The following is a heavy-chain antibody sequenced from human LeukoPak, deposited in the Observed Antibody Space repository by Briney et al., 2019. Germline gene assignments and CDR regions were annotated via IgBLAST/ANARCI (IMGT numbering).Heavy chain of an antibody. Sequence: ASVKVSCKASGYTFTGYYMHWVRQAPGQGLEWMGWINPNSGGTNYAQKLQGRVTMTTDTSTSTAYMELRSLRSNDTAVYYCALSSSFLRDAFDIWGQGTMVTVSS. J-gene: IGHJ3*02. D-gene: IGHD6-13*01. CDR1: GYTFTGYY. CDR2: INPNSGGT. V-gene: IGHV1-2*02. CDR3: ALSSSFLRDAFDI.